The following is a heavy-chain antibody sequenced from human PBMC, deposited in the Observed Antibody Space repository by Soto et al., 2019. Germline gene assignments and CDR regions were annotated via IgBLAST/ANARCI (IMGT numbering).Heavy chain of an antibody. CDR2: IYHSGST. V-gene: IGHV4-30-2*01. CDR1: GGSISSGGYS. CDR3: ARVPDR. Sequence: LSLTCAVSGGSISSGGYSWSWIRQPPGKGLEWIGYIYHSGSTHYNPSLKSRVTISVDRSKNQFSLKLSSVTAADTAVYYCARVPDRWGQGTLVTVSS. J-gene: IGHJ5*02. D-gene: IGHD2-2*01.